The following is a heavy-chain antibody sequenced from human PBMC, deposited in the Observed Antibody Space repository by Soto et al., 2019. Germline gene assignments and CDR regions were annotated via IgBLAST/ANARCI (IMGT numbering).Heavy chain of an antibody. CDR1: GYNFSAYH. Sequence: QVHLVQSGAEVKKPGASVKVSCETSGYNFSAYHIHWVRQTPGQGLEWMGWINSDSGDKKYAQKFQGRVTMTRDMAPSFAYMELSRLTSDDTAVYYCARDRRASGTYDGVDVWGQGTPVAVS. CDR2: INSDSGDK. J-gene: IGHJ6*02. CDR3: ARDRRASGTYDGVDV. V-gene: IGHV1-2*02. D-gene: IGHD3-10*01.